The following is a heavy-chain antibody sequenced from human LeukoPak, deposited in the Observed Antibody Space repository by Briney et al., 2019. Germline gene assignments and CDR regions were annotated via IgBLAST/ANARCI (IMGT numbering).Heavy chain of an antibody. D-gene: IGHD3-22*01. J-gene: IGHJ4*02. CDR2: INHSGST. CDR1: GGSFSGYY. V-gene: IGHV4-34*01. Sequence: SETLSLTCAVYGGSFSGYYWSWIRQPPGEGLEWIGEINHSGSTNYNPSLKSRVTISVDTSKNQFSLKLSSVTAADTAVYYCARGGITMIRNFDYWGQGTLVTVSS. CDR3: ARGGITMIRNFDY.